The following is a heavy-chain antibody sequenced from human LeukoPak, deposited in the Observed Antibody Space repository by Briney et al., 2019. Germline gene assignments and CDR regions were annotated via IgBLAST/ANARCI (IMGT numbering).Heavy chain of an antibody. CDR1: GASISSYF. CDR2: IYYTGST. Sequence: SETLSLTCSVSGASISSYFWSWIRQPPGKGLEWIGYIYYTGSTNHNPSLKSRVTISVDTSKNQFSLKLSSVTTADTAVYYCARATSWDQRNFDWPHWYLDLWGRGTLVTVSS. CDR3: ARATSWDQRNFDWPHWYLDL. V-gene: IGHV4-59*01. D-gene: IGHD3-9*01. J-gene: IGHJ2*01.